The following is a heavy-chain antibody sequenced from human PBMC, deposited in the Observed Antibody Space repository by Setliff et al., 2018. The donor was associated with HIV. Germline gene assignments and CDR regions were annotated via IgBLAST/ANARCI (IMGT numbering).Heavy chain of an antibody. CDR3: ARDRNYQDTSGYWQVFDI. CDR2: AFYSGST. J-gene: IGHJ3*02. D-gene: IGHD3-22*01. Sequence: SETLSLTCIASGGSLTSYYWSWIRQAPGKGLEWIGYAFYSGSTYYNPSLKSRVTTSVDTSKNQFSLILTSATAADTAMYYCARDRNYQDTSGYWQVFDIWGQGTMVTVSS. V-gene: IGHV4-59*12. CDR1: GGSLTSYY.